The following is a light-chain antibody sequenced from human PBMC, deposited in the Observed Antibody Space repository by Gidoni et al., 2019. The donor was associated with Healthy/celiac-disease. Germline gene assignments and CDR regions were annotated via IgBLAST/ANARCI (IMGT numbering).Light chain of an antibody. CDR3: MQGTHWPFT. CDR1: QSLVYIDGTTC. J-gene: IGKJ2*01. CDR2: KVS. Sequence: DVVMTQAPPSLPGTLGQPASISCRSSQSLVYIDGTTCLNWFQQRPGQPPRRLIYKVSNRDSGVPDRFSGSGSGTDFTLRISRVEAEDVGVYYCMQGTHWPFTFGQGTKLEIK. V-gene: IGKV2-30*01.